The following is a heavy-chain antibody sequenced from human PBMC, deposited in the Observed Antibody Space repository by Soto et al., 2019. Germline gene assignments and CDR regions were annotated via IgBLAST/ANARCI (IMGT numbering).Heavy chain of an antibody. J-gene: IGHJ4*02. CDR2: IYPGDSDT. Sequence: GESLKISCKGSGYSFTSYWIGWVRQMPGKGLEWMGIIYPGDSDTRYSPSFQGQVTISADKSISTAYLQWSSLKASDTAMYYWARLNFLRYFGCLTILGIFAYWGQGPWVPVS. CDR3: ARLNFLRYFGCLTILGIFAY. CDR1: GYSFTSYW. V-gene: IGHV5-51*01. D-gene: IGHD3-9*01.